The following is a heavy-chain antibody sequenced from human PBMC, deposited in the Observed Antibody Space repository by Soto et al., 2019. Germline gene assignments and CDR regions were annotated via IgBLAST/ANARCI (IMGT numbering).Heavy chain of an antibody. D-gene: IGHD6-6*01. J-gene: IGHJ4*02. Sequence: GGSLRLSCAASGFTFSSYWMSWVRQAPGKGLEWVANIKQDGSEKYYVDSVKGRFTISRDNAKNSLYLQMNSLRAEDTAVYYCARDRKWEYSSSPPLNWGQGTLVTVSS. CDR1: GFTFSSYW. V-gene: IGHV3-7*05. CDR2: IKQDGSEK. CDR3: ARDRKWEYSSSPPLN.